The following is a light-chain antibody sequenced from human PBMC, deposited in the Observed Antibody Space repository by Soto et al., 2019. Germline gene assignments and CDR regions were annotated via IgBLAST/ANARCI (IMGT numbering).Light chain of an antibody. CDR2: GAS. CDR1: QSFSSTF. Sequence: EILLTQSPDSLSLSPGDRATLSCRASQSFSSTFFAWYQQKPGQAPRLLIYGASSRATGIPDRFSGSGSGTYFTLTIITLEPEDFAVYYCQQYASSVTFGQGTKVEIK. V-gene: IGKV3-20*01. J-gene: IGKJ1*01. CDR3: QQYASSVT.